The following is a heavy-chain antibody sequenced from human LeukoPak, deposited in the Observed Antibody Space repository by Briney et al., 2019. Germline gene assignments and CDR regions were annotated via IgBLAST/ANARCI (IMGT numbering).Heavy chain of an antibody. J-gene: IGHJ4*02. V-gene: IGHV6-1*01. Sequence: SQTLSLTCALSGDSVSSNSAAWNWIRQSPSRGLEWLGRTYYRSKWYNDYAVSVKSRITINPDTSKNQFSLQLNSVTPEDTAVYYCARIMYSSPGGTFDYWGQGTLVTVSS. D-gene: IGHD6-19*01. CDR1: GDSVSSNSAA. CDR2: TYYRSKWYN. CDR3: ARIMYSSPGGTFDY.